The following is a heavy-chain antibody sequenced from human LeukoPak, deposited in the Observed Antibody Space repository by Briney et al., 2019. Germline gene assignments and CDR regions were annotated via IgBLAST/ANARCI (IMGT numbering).Heavy chain of an antibody. CDR2: ISSSSSTI. V-gene: IGHV3-48*04. J-gene: IGHJ4*02. Sequence: GGSLRLSCAASGFTFSSYSMNWVRQAPGKGLEWVSYISSSSSTIYYADSVKGRFTISRDDAKNSLYLQMNSLRGEDTAVYYCVRGSAPERGLDYWGQGIRVTVSS. CDR1: GFTFSSYS. CDR3: VRGSAPERGLDY. D-gene: IGHD6-25*01.